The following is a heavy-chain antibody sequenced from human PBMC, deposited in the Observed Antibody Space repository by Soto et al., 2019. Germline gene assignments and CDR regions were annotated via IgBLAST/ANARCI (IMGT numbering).Heavy chain of an antibody. V-gene: IGHV1-69*13. Sequence: SVKVSCKASGGTFSSYAISWVRQAPGQGLEWMGGIIPIFGTANYAQKFPGRVTITADESTSTAYMELSSLRSEDTAVYYCVSSAPYRVPYGSGSYGAFDIWGQGTMVTVSS. J-gene: IGHJ3*02. CDR3: VSSAPYRVPYGSGSYGAFDI. CDR1: GGTFSSYA. D-gene: IGHD3-10*01. CDR2: IIPIFGTA.